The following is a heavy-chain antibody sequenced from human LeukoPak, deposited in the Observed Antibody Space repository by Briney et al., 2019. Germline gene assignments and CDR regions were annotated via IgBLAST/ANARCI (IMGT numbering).Heavy chain of an antibody. CDR1: GYTFTAYY. J-gene: IGHJ3*02. Sequence: ASVKVSRKASGYTFTAYYIHWVRQAPGQGLEWMGWINPNGGGTNYAQKFQGRVTMTRDTSISTAYMELSRLRSDDTAVYYCHRRRTAAIDGFDIWGQGTAVTVSS. D-gene: IGHD6-25*01. CDR2: INPNGGGT. V-gene: IGHV1-2*02. CDR3: HRRRTAAIDGFDI.